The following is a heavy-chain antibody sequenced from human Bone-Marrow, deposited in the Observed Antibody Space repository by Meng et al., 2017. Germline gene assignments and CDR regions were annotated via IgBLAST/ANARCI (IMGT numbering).Heavy chain of an antibody. Sequence: QLQESGPGMVKPSGTRSLTCGASGASVSSGYWWTWVRQPPGKGLEWIGEFHHSGTTNYNPSLRSRVTISVDTSKNQFSLRLTSVTAADTAVYYCAASPGWWRIDSWGQGTLVTVSS. CDR3: AASPGWWRIDS. D-gene: IGHD6-19*01. J-gene: IGHJ4*02. CDR2: FHHSGTT. V-gene: IGHV4-4*02. CDR1: GASVSSGYW.